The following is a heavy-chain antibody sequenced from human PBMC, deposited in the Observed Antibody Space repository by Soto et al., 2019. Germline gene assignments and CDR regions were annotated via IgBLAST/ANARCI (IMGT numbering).Heavy chain of an antibody. CDR1: GFTFSSYS. CDR2: ISSSSSTI. CDR3: ARDRYPIAARGGWFDP. Sequence: GGSLRLSCAASGFTFSSYSMNWVRQAPGKGLEWVSYISSSSSTIYYADSVKGRFTISRDNAKNSLYLQMNSLRAEDTAVYYCARDRYPIAARGGWFDPWGQGTLVTVSS. J-gene: IGHJ5*02. V-gene: IGHV3-48*01. D-gene: IGHD6-13*01.